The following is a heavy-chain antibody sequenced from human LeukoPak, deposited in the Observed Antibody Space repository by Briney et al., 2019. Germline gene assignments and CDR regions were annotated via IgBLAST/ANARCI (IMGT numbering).Heavy chain of an antibody. CDR3: ARVGAGTMVRGLIMETYYYYMDV. V-gene: IGHV1-2*02. Sequence: ASVKVSCKTSRYTFTGYYMHWVRQAPGQGLERMGWINPNSGGTNYAQKFQGRVTMTRDTSISTAYMELSRLRSDDTAVYYCARVGAGTMVRGLIMETYYYYMDVWGKGTTVTVSS. CDR1: RYTFTGYY. J-gene: IGHJ6*03. CDR2: INPNSGGT. D-gene: IGHD3-10*01.